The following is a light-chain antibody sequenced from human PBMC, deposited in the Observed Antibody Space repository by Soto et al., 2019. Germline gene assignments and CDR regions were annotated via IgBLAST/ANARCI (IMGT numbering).Light chain of an antibody. Sequence: DRLLTHSPYSLSVSLGARATINCKSSQIVLYSSNNKNYLAWYQQKPGKAPKLLIYTASSLQTGVPSRFSGSGSGTDFTLTISSLQPEDFATYFCHQSYSTPLTFGGGTKVDIK. CDR3: HQSYSTPLT. CDR2: TAS. V-gene: IGKV4-1*01. J-gene: IGKJ4*01. CDR1: QIVLYSSNNKNY.